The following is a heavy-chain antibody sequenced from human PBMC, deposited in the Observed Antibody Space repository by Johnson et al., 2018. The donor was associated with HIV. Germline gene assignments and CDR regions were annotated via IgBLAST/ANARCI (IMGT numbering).Heavy chain of an antibody. V-gene: IGHV3-38-3*01. J-gene: IGHJ3*02. CDR3: ARAPYNWNAGLFGAFDM. Sequence: MQLVESGGGLVQPGGSLRLSCAASGFTVSSNEMSWVRQAPGKGLEWVSSISGGSTYYADSRKGRFTISRDNSKNTLYMQMSSLKAEDTAVYYCARAPYNWNAGLFGAFDMWGRGTKVTVSS. CDR2: ISGGST. CDR1: GFTVSSNE. D-gene: IGHD1-20*01.